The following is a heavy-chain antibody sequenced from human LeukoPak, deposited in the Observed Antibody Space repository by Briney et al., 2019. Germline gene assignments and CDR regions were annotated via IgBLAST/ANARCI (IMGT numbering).Heavy chain of an antibody. Sequence: SETLSLTCTVSGDSINSGSYYWSWIRQPAGKGLEWIGRIYNSGSANYNPSLKGRVTISVDTSKNQFSLRLSSVTAADTAVYYCARAIDYGDSYFDYWGQGTLVTVSS. J-gene: IGHJ4*02. D-gene: IGHD4-17*01. CDR3: ARAIDYGDSYFDY. V-gene: IGHV4-61*02. CDR2: IYNSGSA. CDR1: GDSINSGSYY.